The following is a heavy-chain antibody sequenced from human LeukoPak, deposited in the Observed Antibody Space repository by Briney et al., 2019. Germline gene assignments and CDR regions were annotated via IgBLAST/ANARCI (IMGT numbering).Heavy chain of an antibody. J-gene: IGHJ4*02. CDR2: INPNSGGT. D-gene: IGHD3-3*01. CDR1: GYTFTGYY. CDR3: ARSYYDFWSGYYTFDY. Sequence: GSVKVSCKASGYTFTGYYMHWVRQAPGQGLEWMGWINPNSGGTNYAQKFQGRVTMTRDTSISTAYMELSRLRSDDTAVYYCARSYYDFWSGYYTFDYWGQGTLVTVSS. V-gene: IGHV1-2*02.